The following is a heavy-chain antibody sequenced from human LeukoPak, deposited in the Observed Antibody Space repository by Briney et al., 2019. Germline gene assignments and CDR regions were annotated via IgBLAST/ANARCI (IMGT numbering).Heavy chain of an antibody. J-gene: IGHJ4*02. Sequence: ASVKVSCKASGYTYTNYGISWVRQAPGQGLEWMGWISGYNGHTDYAQKLQGRVTMTTHTSTSTAYMELRSLRSDDTAVYYCARAGHRKYYYDNAYDYWGQGTLVTVSS. CDR2: ISGYNGHT. CDR1: GYTYTNYG. V-gene: IGHV1-18*01. D-gene: IGHD3-22*01. CDR3: ARAGHRKYYYDNAYDY.